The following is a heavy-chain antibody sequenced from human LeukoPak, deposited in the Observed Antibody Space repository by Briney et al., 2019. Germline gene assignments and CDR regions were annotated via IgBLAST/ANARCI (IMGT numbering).Heavy chain of an antibody. D-gene: IGHD6-19*01. V-gene: IGHV3-7*01. CDR2: IRQDGSDK. Sequence: PGGSLRLSCAASGFTFSTFWMTWVRQAPGKGLEWVANIRQDGSDKHFVDSVKGRVTISRDNARNSLYLQMNSLRAEDTAVYYCARDRIAVAVFDPWGQGTLVTVSS. J-gene: IGHJ5*02. CDR1: GFTFSTFW. CDR3: ARDRIAVAVFDP.